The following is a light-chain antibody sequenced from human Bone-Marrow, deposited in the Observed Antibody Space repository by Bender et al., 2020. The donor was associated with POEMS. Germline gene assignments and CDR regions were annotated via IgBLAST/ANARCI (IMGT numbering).Light chain of an antibody. Sequence: QSALTQPRSVSGSPGQSVTISCTGTSSEIGTYNYVSWYQQYPGKAPKLIISAVTKRPSGVPDRFSGSKSGNTASLTISGLQADDEADYYCSSYTNSFTPVFGGGTKLTVL. CDR3: SSYTNSFTPV. J-gene: IGLJ3*02. CDR2: AVT. V-gene: IGLV2-11*01. CDR1: SSEIGTYNY.